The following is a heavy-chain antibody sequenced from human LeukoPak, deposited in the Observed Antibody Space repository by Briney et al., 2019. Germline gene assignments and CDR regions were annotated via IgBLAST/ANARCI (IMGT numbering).Heavy chain of an antibody. V-gene: IGHV4-59*01. J-gene: IGHJ4*02. CDR1: GGSISSYY. CDR2: IYYSGST. Sequence: SETLSLTCTVSGGSISSYYWSWIRQPPGKGLEWIGYIYYSGSTNYNPSLKSRVTISVDTSKNQFSLKLSSVTAADTAVYYCARVYGPVDYWGQGTLVTVSS. CDR3: ARVYGPVDY. D-gene: IGHD2-8*01.